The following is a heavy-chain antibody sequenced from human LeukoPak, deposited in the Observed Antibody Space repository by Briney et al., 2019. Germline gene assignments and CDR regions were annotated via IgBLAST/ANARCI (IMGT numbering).Heavy chain of an antibody. J-gene: IGHJ6*02. Sequence: SETLSLTCSVSDGSINSYYWNWIRRPPGKGLEWIGYIYYNGNTNYSPSLKSRVTMSVDTSKNLFSLKVSSVTAADTAVYYCARGRSNYYGMDVWGQGTTVTVSS. V-gene: IGHV4-59*01. D-gene: IGHD1-26*01. CDR2: IYYNGNT. CDR1: DGSINSYY. CDR3: ARGRSNYYGMDV.